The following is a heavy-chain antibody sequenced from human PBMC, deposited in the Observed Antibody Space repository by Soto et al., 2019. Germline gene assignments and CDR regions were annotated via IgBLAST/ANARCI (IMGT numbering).Heavy chain of an antibody. CDR1: GFTFDDYA. Sequence: AAGFTFDDYAMHWVRQAPGKGLEWVSGISWNSGSIGYADSVKGRFTISRDNAKNSLYLQMNSLRAEDTALYYCAKDGNDGFDPWGQGTLVTVSS. CDR2: ISWNSGSI. D-gene: IGHD1-1*01. CDR3: AKDGNDGFDP. J-gene: IGHJ5*02. V-gene: IGHV3-9*01.